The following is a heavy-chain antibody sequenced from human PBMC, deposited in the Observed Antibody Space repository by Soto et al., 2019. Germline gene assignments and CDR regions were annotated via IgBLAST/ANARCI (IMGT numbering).Heavy chain of an antibody. CDR2: IWPADSDT. D-gene: IGHD2-2*01. CDR3: ARGLGYCSSSSSCYILHY. J-gene: IGHJ4*02. Sequence: GESLKISCKGSGYSLTSYWIGWVRQLPGKGLEWMGMIWPADSDTRYSPSFRGQVTISADKSISTSYLQWSSLKASDTAMYYCARGLGYCSSSSSCYILHYWGQGTLVTVSS. CDR1: GYSLTSYW. V-gene: IGHV5-51*01.